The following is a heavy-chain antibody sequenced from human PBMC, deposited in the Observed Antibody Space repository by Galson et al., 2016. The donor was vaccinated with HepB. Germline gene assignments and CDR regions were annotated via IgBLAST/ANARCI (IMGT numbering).Heavy chain of an antibody. CDR3: ASDGEANYTPYYGMDV. D-gene: IGHD4/OR15-4a*01. J-gene: IGHJ6*04. CDR1: GFTFSNYG. Sequence: SLRLSCAASGFTFSNYGIHWVRQAPGKGLEWVAVLWYDGSKKYYADSVKGRFTISRDNSKNTLYLQMDSLRVEDTGVYYCASDGEANYTPYYGMDVWGKGTTVIVSS. CDR2: LWYDGSKK. V-gene: IGHV3-33*01.